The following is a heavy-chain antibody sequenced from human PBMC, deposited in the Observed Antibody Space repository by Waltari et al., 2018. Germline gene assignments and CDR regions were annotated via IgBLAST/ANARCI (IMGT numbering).Heavy chain of an antibody. CDR3: ATVPSMITFGGVIVEPHC. J-gene: IGHJ4*02. CDR2: VDPEDVEK. V-gene: IGHV1-69-2*01. D-gene: IGHD3-16*02. CDR1: GYTFTDYY. Sequence: EVQLVQSGAEVKKPGATVKISCKVSGYTFTDYYMHWVQQAPGTGLEWMGLVDPEDVEKIYAEKFQGRVTRTADTSTDTAYMELSSLGSEDTAVYYCATVPSMITFGGVIVEPHCWGQGTLVTVSS.